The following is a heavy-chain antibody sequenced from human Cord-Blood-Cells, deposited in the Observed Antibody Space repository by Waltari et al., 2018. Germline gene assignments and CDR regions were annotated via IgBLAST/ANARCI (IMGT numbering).Heavy chain of an antibody. Sequence: QVQLVESGGGVVQPGRSLRLSCAASGFTFSSYGMHWVRQAPGKGLEWLAVRSYDGSNKYYADAVEGRFTISRDNSKNTLYLQMNSLRAEDTAVYYCAKGGDYFDYWGQGTLVTVSS. CDR3: AKGGDYFDY. V-gene: IGHV3-30*18. CDR2: RSYDGSNK. J-gene: IGHJ4*02. CDR1: GFTFSSYG.